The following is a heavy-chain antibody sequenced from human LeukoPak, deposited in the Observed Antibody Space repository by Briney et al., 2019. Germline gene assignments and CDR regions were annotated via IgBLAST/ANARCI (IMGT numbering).Heavy chain of an antibody. CDR3: ARGGLRGSDRLGMDV. D-gene: IGHD3-10*01. V-gene: IGHV1-69*04. CDR1: GGTFSSYA. Sequence: ASVKVSCKASGGTFSSYAISWVRRAPGQGLEWMGRIIPILGIANYAQKFQGRVTITADKSTSTAYMELSSLRSEDTAVYYCARGGLRGSDRLGMDVWGQGTTVTVSS. J-gene: IGHJ6*02. CDR2: IIPILGIA.